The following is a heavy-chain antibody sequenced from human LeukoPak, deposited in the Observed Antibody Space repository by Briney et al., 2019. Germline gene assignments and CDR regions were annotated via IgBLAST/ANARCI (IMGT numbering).Heavy chain of an antibody. Sequence: ASVKVSCKASGYSFRSYGISWVRQAPGQGLEWMGWISAYNGNTNYAQKLQGRVTMTTDTSTSTAYMELRSLRSDDTAVYYCARDLLWFGELLDDYWGQGTLVTVSS. J-gene: IGHJ4*02. V-gene: IGHV1-18*01. CDR3: ARDLLWFGELLDDY. D-gene: IGHD3-10*01. CDR1: GYSFRSYG. CDR2: ISAYNGNT.